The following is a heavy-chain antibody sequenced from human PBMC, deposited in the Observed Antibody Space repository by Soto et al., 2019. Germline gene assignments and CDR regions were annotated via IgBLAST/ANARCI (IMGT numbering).Heavy chain of an antibody. CDR1: SFSHRKSGVR. D-gene: IGHD1-1*01. Sequence: DPTLGEGRQSRTRTCACTSFSHRKSGVRVSWLRQPPGKALEWLARIDWDDDTYYSTSLRTRLTISKDTPKNRVILTMTNMDPADTATYYCVKTGTDGSWFAPWGQGTLVTVSS. CDR2: IDWDDDT. V-gene: IGHV2-70*04. CDR3: VKTGTDGSWFAP. J-gene: IGHJ5*01.